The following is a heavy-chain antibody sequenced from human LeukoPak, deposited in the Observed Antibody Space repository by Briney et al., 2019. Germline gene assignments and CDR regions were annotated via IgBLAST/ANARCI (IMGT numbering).Heavy chain of an antibody. CDR1: GGSFSGYY. V-gene: IGHV4-34*01. CDR3: ATIINGEDDY. J-gene: IGHJ4*02. CDR2: INHSGST. D-gene: IGHD4-17*01. Sequence: SETLSLTCAVYGGSFSGYYWSWIRQPPGKGLEWIGEINHSGSTNFNPSLKSRVTILVDASKNQFSLKLNSVTAADTAVYYCATIINGEDDYWGQGTLVTVSS.